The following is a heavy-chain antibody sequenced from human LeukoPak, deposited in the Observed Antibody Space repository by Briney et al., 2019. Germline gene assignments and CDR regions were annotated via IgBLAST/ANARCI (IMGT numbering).Heavy chain of an antibody. CDR1: GMTLSSNY. V-gene: IGHV3-66*01. CDR3: ARDQASSSSSPY. Sequence: GGSLRLSCAASGMTLSSNYIMWVRHPPGKGLEWVSSIYTGGSTYYADAVKGRFTISRDNSKNTVNLQMNSLRAEDTAVYYCARDQASSSSSPYWGQGTLVTVSS. D-gene: IGHD2-2*01. CDR2: IYTGGST. J-gene: IGHJ4*02.